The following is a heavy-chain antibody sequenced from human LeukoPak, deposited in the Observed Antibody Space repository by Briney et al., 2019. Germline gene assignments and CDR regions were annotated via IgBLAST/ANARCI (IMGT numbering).Heavy chain of an antibody. J-gene: IGHJ4*02. D-gene: IGHD1-1*01. CDR1: GFTVSSNY. V-gene: IGHV3-66*03. Sequence: GGSLRLSCAASGFTVSSNYMSWVRQAPGKGLEWVSVIYSCGSAYYTDSVKGRFTISRDISKNTLYLQMDSLRAEDTAIYYCARDWKTNSFDYWGQGTLVTVSS. CDR3: ARDWKTNSFDY. CDR2: IYSCGSA.